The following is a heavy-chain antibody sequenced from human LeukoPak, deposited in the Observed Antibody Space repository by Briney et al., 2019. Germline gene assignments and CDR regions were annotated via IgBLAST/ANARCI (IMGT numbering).Heavy chain of an antibody. CDR3: ARGNRFYGLDI. J-gene: IGHJ3*02. Sequence: ASVKVSCKASGYRFTSYAMNWVRQAPGQGLECMGWINTNTGNPTYAQGFTGRFVFSLGTSVSTAYLQINSLKAEDTAVYYCARGNRFYGLDIWGQGTMVTVSS. CDR1: GYRFTSYA. CDR2: INTNTGNP. V-gene: IGHV7-4-1*02. D-gene: IGHD4-17*01.